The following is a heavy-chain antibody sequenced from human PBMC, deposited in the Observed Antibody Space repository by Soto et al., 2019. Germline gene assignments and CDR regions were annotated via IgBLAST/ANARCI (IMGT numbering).Heavy chain of an antibody. CDR2: IYYSGST. CDR3: ARDSGYYDSSGYYYGY. D-gene: IGHD3-22*01. Sequence: SETLSLTCTVSGGSISSGGYYWSWIRQHPGKGLEWIGYIYYSGSTYYNPSLKSRVTISVDTSKNQFSLKLSSVTAADTAVYYCARDSGYYDSSGYYYGYWGQGTLVTVSS. V-gene: IGHV4-31*03. CDR1: GGSISSGGYY. J-gene: IGHJ4*02.